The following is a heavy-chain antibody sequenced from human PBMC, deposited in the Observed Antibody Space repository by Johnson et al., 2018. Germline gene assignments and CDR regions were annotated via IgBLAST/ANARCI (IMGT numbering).Heavy chain of an antibody. CDR3: AREGLECSSSSCYRATFDI. Sequence: VQLQESGGGLVQPGWSXRLSCAVSGFTFSSYWMHWVRQVPGKGLVWVSRINGDGSSTRYADSVKGRFTISRDNAKNTLPLQRNSLRAEDMAVYYCAREGLECSSSSCYRATFDIWGQGTMVTVSS. D-gene: IGHD2-2*02. CDR1: GFTFSSYW. V-gene: IGHV3-74*01. J-gene: IGHJ3*02. CDR2: INGDGSST.